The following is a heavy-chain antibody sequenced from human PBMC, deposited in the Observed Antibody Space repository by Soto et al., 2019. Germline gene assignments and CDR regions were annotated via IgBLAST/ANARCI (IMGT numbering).Heavy chain of an antibody. J-gene: IGHJ6*03. CDR3: ARGRPDLWFGEGPYYNYMDV. CDR2: INHSGST. CDR1: GGSFSGYY. D-gene: IGHD3-10*01. Sequence: PSETLSLTCAVYGGSFSGYYWSWIRQPPGKGLEWIGEINHSGSTNYNPSLKSRVTISVDTSKNQFSLKLSSVTAADTAVYYCARGRPDLWFGEGPYYNYMDVWGKGTTVTVSS. V-gene: IGHV4-34*01.